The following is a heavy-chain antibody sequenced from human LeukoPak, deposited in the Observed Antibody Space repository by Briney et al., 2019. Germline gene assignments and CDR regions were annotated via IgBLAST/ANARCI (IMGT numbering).Heavy chain of an antibody. J-gene: IGHJ4*02. CDR2: ISGSGGST. CDR1: GFTFSSYA. V-gene: IGHV3-23*01. CDR3: AKDQDWPTAMITN. D-gene: IGHD5-18*01. Sequence: GGSLRLSGAASGFTFSSYAMSWVRQAPGKGLEWVSAISGSGGSTYYADSVKGRFTISRDNSKNMLYLQMNSLRAEDTAVYYCAKDQDWPTAMITNWGQGTLVTVSS.